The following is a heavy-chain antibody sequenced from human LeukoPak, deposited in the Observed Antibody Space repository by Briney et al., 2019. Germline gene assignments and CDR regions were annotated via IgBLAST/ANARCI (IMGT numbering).Heavy chain of an antibody. Sequence: GGSLRLSCAASGFTFSDYYMSWIRQAPGKGLEWVSYISSSGSTIYYADSVKGRFTISRDNAKNSLYLQMNSLRAEDTAMYYCARVPLQGYSYGYPFDYWGQGTLVTVSS. CDR3: ARVPLQGYSYGYPFDY. D-gene: IGHD5-18*01. CDR1: GFTFSDYY. J-gene: IGHJ4*02. V-gene: IGHV3-11*01. CDR2: ISSSGSTI.